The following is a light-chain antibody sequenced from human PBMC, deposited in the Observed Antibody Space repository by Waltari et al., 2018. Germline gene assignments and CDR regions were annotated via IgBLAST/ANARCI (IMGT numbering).Light chain of an antibody. CDR3: QQYNNWPFLT. CDR1: QSIASN. J-gene: IGKJ3*01. Sequence: EIVLTQSPATLSVSPGEGATLSCRASQSIASNLAWYQQKPGQSPRLLIYGVSTRASDTPARFSGSGDGTDFTLSVSGLQSEDSAVYYCQQYNNWPFLTFGPGTKLEIK. CDR2: GVS. V-gene: IGKV3-15*01.